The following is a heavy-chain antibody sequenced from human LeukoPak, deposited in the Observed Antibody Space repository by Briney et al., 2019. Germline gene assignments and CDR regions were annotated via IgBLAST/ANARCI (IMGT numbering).Heavy chain of an antibody. J-gene: IGHJ4*02. V-gene: IGHV4-59*11. D-gene: IGHD6-19*01. CDR2: IYYSGST. CDR3: ARDISLGSGWHDY. CDR1: GGSISSHY. Sequence: PSETLSLTCTVSGGSISSHYWSWIRQPPGKGLEWIGYIYYSGSTNYNPSLKSRVTISVDTSKNQFSLKLSSVTAADTAVYYCARDISLGSGWHDYWGQGTLVAVSS.